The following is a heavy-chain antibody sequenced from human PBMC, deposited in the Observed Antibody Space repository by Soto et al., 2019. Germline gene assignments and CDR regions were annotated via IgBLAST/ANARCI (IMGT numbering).Heavy chain of an antibody. CDR1: SYTFTSYG. Sequence: QVQLVQSGAEVKKPGASVKVSCKAPSYTFTSYGISWVRQAPGQGLEWMGWISAYNGNTNYAQKLQGRVTLTTDTSTSTAYMELRSLRSDDTAVYYCASYHLNSYYYGMDVWGQGTTVTVSS. J-gene: IGHJ6*02. CDR3: ASYHLNSYYYGMDV. CDR2: ISAYNGNT. V-gene: IGHV1-18*01.